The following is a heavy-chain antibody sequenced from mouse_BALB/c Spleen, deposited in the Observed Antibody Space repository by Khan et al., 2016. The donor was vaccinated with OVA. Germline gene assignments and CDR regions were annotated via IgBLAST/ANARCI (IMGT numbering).Heavy chain of an antibody. CDR3: ARSGYDFFAY. J-gene: IGHJ3*01. CDR1: GYAFSNYW. V-gene: IGHV1-80*01. D-gene: IGHD2-14*01. Sequence: QVQLQESGAELVRPGSSMKISCKASGYAFSNYWMNWVRQGPGQGLEWIGQIYPGDGNTNYNGNFKDKATLTADKSSSTAYMQFSSLTSEDSAVYLCARSGYDFFAYWGQGTLVTVSA. CDR2: IYPGDGNT.